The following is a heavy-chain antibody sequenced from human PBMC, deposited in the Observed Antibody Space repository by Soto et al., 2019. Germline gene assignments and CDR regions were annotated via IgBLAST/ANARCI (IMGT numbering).Heavy chain of an antibody. CDR3: ARGVLYSYGYCFDY. CDR2: IKQDGSEK. Sequence: GGSLRLSCAASGFTFSSYWMSWVRQAPGKGLEWVANIKQDGSEKYYVDSVKGRFTISRDNAKNSLYLQMNSLRAEDTAVYSCARGVLYSYGYCFDYWGQGTLVTVSS. J-gene: IGHJ4*02. D-gene: IGHD5-18*01. V-gene: IGHV3-7*01. CDR1: GFTFSSYW.